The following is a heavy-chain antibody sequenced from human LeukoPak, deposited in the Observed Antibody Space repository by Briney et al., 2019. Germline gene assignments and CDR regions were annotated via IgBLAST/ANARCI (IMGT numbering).Heavy chain of an antibody. D-gene: IGHD2-15*01. CDR3: ARVPGYCIGGTCHDYYFDY. CDR2: VDPEDGET. Sequence: GATVKISCKASGYTFTDYYMHWVQQAPGKGLEWMGRVDPEDGETIYAEKFQGRVTITADTSTDTAYMELSSLRSEDTAVYYCARVPGYCIGGTCHDYYFDYWGQGTLVTVSS. CDR1: GYTFTDYY. J-gene: IGHJ4*02. V-gene: IGHV1-69-2*01.